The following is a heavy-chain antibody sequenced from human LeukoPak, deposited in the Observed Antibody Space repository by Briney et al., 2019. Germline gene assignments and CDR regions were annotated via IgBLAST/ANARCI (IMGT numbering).Heavy chain of an antibody. CDR3: ARGFGNVRGVT. CDR2: INHGGNT. J-gene: IGHJ5*02. CDR1: GGSLSGDY. V-gene: IGHV4-34*01. D-gene: IGHD3-16*01. Sequence: PETLSLTCAVYGGSLSGDYWSWIRQPPGKGLEWIGEINHGGNTNYNPSLESRASLSVDTSRNQISLRLSSVTAADTAVYYCARGFGNVRGVTWGQGTLVTVSS.